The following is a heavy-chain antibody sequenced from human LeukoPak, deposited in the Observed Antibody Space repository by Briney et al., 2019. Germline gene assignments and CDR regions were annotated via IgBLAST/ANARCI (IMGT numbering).Heavy chain of an antibody. CDR2: INPNSGGT. V-gene: IGHV1-2*02. Sequence: GASVKVSCKASGYTFTGYYMHWVRQAPGQGLEWMGWINPNSGGTNYAQKFQGRVTMTTDTSTSTAYMELRSLRSDDTAVYYCARAGWELLFDIWGQGTMVTVSS. J-gene: IGHJ3*02. CDR3: ARAGWELLFDI. CDR1: GYTFTGYY. D-gene: IGHD1-26*01.